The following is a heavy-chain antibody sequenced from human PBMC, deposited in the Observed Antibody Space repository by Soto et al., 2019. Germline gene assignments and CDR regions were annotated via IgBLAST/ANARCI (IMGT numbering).Heavy chain of an antibody. CDR1: GFTFSSYA. Sequence: GGSLRLSCAASGFTFSSYAMSWVRQAPGKGLEWVSAISGSGNNTYYADSVKGRFTISTDNSKNTLYLQINSLRAEDTAVYYCAKDRQTTSAFFQHWGQGTLVTVSS. CDR2: ISGSGNNT. J-gene: IGHJ1*01. V-gene: IGHV3-23*01. D-gene: IGHD4-17*01. CDR3: AKDRQTTSAFFQH.